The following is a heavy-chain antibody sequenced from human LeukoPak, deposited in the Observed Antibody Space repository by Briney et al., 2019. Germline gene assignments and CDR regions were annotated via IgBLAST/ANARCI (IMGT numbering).Heavy chain of an antibody. D-gene: IGHD3-22*01. CDR1: GGSISSYY. CDR2: IYYSGST. CDR3: ARDPTNYYDSSPFDY. V-gene: IGHV4-59*12. Sequence: SETLSLTCTVSGGSISSYYWSWIRQPPGKGLEWIGYIYYSGSTNYNPSLKSRVTISVDKSKNQFSLKLSSVAAADTAVYYCARDPTNYYDSSPFDYWGQGTLVTVSS. J-gene: IGHJ4*02.